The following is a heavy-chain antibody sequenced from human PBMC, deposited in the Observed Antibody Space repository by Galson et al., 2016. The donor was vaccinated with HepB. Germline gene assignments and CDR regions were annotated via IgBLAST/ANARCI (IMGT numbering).Heavy chain of an antibody. CDR1: GFTFSSYG. J-gene: IGHJ4*02. V-gene: IGHV3-33*03. Sequence: SLRLSCAASGFTFSSYGMHWVRQAPGKGLEWVGLIWYDGRHQYYGDSVKGRFTISRDNAKNSLSVQMNSLRSDDTAVYYCAGTTVASGGTRRFDYWGQGTLVTVSS. CDR2: IWYDGRHQ. CDR3: AGTTVASGGTRRFDY. D-gene: IGHD4-11*01.